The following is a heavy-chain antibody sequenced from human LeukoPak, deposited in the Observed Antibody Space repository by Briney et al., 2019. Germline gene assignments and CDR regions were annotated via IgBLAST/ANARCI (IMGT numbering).Heavy chain of an antibody. V-gene: IGHV3-66*01. CDR3: AKSDDYGDPTDY. CDR2: IYSGGST. J-gene: IGHJ4*02. CDR1: GFTVSSNY. D-gene: IGHD4-17*01. Sequence: RPGGSLRLSCAASGFTVSSNYMSWVRQAPGKGLEWVSVIYSGGSTYYADSVKGRFTISRDNSKNTLYLQMNSLRAEDTAVYYCAKSDDYGDPTDYWGQGTLVTVSS.